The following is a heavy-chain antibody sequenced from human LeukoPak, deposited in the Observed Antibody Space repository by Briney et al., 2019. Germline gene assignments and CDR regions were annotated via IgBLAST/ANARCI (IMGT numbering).Heavy chain of an antibody. J-gene: IGHJ4*02. CDR1: GFTLSSYA. Sequence: GGSLRLSCAASGFTLSSYAMSWVRQAPGKGLEWVSAISGSGGSTYYADSAKGRFTISRDNSKNTLYLQMNSLRAEDTAVYYCAKDRPLRIQSIAVAVSDYWGQGTLVTVSS. CDR3: AKDRPLRIQSIAVAVSDY. D-gene: IGHD6-19*01. CDR2: ISGSGGST. V-gene: IGHV3-23*01.